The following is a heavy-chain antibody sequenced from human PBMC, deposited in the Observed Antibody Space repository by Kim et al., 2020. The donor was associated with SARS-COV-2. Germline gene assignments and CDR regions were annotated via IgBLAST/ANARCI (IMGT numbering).Heavy chain of an antibody. D-gene: IGHD1-26*01. Sequence: GSTNYNPSLKSRVTISVDTSKNQFSLKLSSVTAADTAVYYCASLSGSRDYWGQGTLVTVSS. CDR2: GST. J-gene: IGHJ4*02. V-gene: IGHV4-59*01. CDR3: ASLSGSRDY.